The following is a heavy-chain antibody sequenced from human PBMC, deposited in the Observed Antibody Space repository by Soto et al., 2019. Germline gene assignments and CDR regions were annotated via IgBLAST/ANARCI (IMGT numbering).Heavy chain of an antibody. Sequence: ASVKVSCKASGYTFTSYGISWVRQAPGQGLEWMGWISAYNGNTNYAQKLQGRVTMTTDTYTSTDYMEMRSLRSDDTAVYYCARDLGTQYHILTYGMDVWGQGTTVTVSS. D-gene: IGHD3-9*01. V-gene: IGHV1-18*04. CDR2: ISAYNGNT. J-gene: IGHJ6*02. CDR3: ARDLGTQYHILTYGMDV. CDR1: GYTFTSYG.